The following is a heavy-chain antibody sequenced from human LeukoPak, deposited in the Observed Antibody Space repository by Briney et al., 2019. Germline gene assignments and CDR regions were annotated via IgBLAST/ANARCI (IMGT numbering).Heavy chain of an antibody. J-gene: IGHJ4*02. Sequence: GGSLRLSCAASGFTFSNAWMSWVRQAPGKGLEWVSAISGSGGRTYYADSVKGRFTISRDNSKNTLYLQMNSLRAEDTAVYYCAKDLGGYYGSGSHFDYWGQGTLVTVSS. CDR2: ISGSGGRT. V-gene: IGHV3-23*01. CDR1: GFTFSNAW. D-gene: IGHD3-10*01. CDR3: AKDLGGYYGSGSHFDY.